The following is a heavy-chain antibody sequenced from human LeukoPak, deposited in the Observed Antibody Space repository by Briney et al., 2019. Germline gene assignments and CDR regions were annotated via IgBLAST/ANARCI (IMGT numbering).Heavy chain of an antibody. CDR3: ASARPYSGSYDDAFDI. CDR2: IYYSGST. J-gene: IGHJ3*02. V-gene: IGHV4-59*01. D-gene: IGHD1-26*01. CDR1: GGSISSYY. Sequence: SETLSLTCTVSGGSISSYYWSWIRQPPGKGLEWIGYIYYSGSTNYNPSLKSRVTISVDTSKNQFSLKLSSVTAEDTAVYYCASARPYSGSYDDAFDIWGQGTMVTVSS.